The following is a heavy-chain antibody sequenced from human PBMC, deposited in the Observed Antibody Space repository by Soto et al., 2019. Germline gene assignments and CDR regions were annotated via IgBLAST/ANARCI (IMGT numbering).Heavy chain of an antibody. D-gene: IGHD6-19*01. CDR3: ARHYSSGSRKWFDP. CDR1: GGSINSSSYF. CDR2: IYYSGST. V-gene: IGHV4-39*01. J-gene: IGHJ5*02. Sequence: SETLSLTCSVSGGSINSSSYFWGWVRQPPGKGLEWIGSIYYSGSTYYNPSLRSRVTISVDTSKNQFSLKLSSVTAADTAVFYSARHYSSGSRKWFDPCGQGTLVTVSS.